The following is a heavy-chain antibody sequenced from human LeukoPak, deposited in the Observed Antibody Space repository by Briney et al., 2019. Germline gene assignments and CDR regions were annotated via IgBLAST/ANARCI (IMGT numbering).Heavy chain of an antibody. J-gene: IGHJ6*03. CDR1: GGSISSSSYY. CDR2: IYYSGST. Sequence: PSETLSLTCTVSGGSISSSSYYWGWIRQPPGKGLEWIGSIYYSGSTYYNPSLKSRVTISVDTSKNQFSLKLSSVTAADTAVYYCARFGPIMVRGVIGRVYYYYYMDVWGKGTTVTISS. CDR3: ARFGPIMVRGVIGRVYYYYYMDV. V-gene: IGHV4-39*01. D-gene: IGHD3-10*01.